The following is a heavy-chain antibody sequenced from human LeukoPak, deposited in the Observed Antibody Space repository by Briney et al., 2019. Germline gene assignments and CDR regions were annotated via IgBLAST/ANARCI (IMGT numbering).Heavy chain of an antibody. CDR1: GGSISSYY. Sequence: SETLSLTCTVSGGSISSYYWSWIRQPPGKGLEGMGYIYYSGSTNYNPSLKSRVTISVDTSKNQFSLKLSSVTAADTAVYYCARVSKAVAGTRNFDYWGREPWSPSPQ. D-gene: IGHD6-19*01. CDR2: IYYSGST. CDR3: ARVSKAVAGTRNFDY. V-gene: IGHV4-59*01. J-gene: IGHJ4*02.